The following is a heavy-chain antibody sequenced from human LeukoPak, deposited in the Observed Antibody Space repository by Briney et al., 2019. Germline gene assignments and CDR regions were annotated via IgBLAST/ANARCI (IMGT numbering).Heavy chain of an antibody. CDR1: GFTFSSYW. Sequence: GGSLRLSCAASGFTFSSYWMSWVRQAPGKGLEWVANIKQDGSEKYYVDSGKGRFTISRDNAKNSLYLQMNSLRAEDTAVYYCARRNSGSYYDAFDIWGQGTMVTVSS. CDR3: ARRNSGSYYDAFDI. CDR2: IKQDGSEK. J-gene: IGHJ3*02. V-gene: IGHV3-7*03. D-gene: IGHD1-26*01.